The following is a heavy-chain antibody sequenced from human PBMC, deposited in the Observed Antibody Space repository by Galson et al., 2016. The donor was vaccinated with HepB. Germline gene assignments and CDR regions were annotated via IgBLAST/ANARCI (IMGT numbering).Heavy chain of an antibody. V-gene: IGHV3-33*06. CDR1: GFTFSNFG. Sequence: SLRLSCAASGFTFSNFGMHWVRQAPGKGLEWVAVIWDDGTDKYYLDSVKGRFTISRDNSGKTLFLQMNSLRAEDTAVYYCAKEALTGGWFNYWGQGTLLTVSS. CDR2: IWDDGTDK. J-gene: IGHJ4*02. D-gene: IGHD6-19*01. CDR3: AKEALTGGWFNY.